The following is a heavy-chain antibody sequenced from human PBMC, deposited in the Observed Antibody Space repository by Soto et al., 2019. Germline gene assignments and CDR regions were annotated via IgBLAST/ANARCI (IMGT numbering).Heavy chain of an antibody. CDR2: ISGSGTRT. D-gene: IGHD3-10*01. J-gene: IGHJ4*02. V-gene: IGHV3-23*01. CDR1: GFTFSSYA. CDR3: ASDPYYYASEY. Sequence: EVHLLESGGGLVQPGGSLRLSCAASGFTFSSYAMTWVRQAPGKGLEWVSVISGSGTRTYYADSVKGRFTVSRDNAKNSLYLQMNSLRAEDTAVYYCASDPYYYASEYWGQGILVTVSS.